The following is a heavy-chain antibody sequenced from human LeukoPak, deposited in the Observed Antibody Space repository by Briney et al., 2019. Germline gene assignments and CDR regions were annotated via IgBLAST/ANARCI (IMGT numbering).Heavy chain of an antibody. V-gene: IGHV4-59*01. CDR1: SGSISSYY. Sequence: SETLSLTCTVSSGSISSYYWSWIRQPPGKGLEWISSINYTGSTNSDPSLKSRVTISLDTSKIHFSLKLSSVTAADTAVYFCARDRGGAVAGIHYYYGMDVWGQGTTVTVSS. D-gene: IGHD6-19*01. CDR3: ARDRGGAVAGIHYYYGMDV. CDR2: INYTGST. J-gene: IGHJ6*02.